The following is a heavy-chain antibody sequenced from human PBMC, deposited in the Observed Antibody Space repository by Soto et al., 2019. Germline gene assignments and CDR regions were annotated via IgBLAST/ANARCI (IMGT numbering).Heavy chain of an antibody. CDR2: ISAYNGNT. V-gene: IGHV1-18*01. CDR3: ARVNHDTSKYWFDP. D-gene: IGHD4-4*01. CDR1: GYTFTSYG. J-gene: IGHJ5*02. Sequence: ASVKVSCKASGYTFTSYGISWVRQAPGQGLEWMGWISAYNGNTNYAQKLQGRVTMTTYTSTSKAYMELRSLRSDAAAVYYCARVNHDTSKYWFDPWGQGTLVTVSS.